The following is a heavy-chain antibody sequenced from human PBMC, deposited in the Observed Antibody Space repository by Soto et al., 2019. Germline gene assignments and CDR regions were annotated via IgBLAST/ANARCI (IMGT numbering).Heavy chain of an antibody. CDR2: ISSSSSYI. CDR3: AREAQPTYYSSSWYPTSDTAFDY. J-gene: IGHJ4*02. CDR1: GFTFSSYS. D-gene: IGHD6-13*01. Sequence: GGSLRLSCAASGFTFSSYSMNWVRQAPGKGLEWVSSISSSSSYIYYADSVKGRFTISRDNAKNSLYLQMNSLRAEDTAVYYCAREAQPTYYSSSWYPTSDTAFDYWGQGALVTVSS. V-gene: IGHV3-21*01.